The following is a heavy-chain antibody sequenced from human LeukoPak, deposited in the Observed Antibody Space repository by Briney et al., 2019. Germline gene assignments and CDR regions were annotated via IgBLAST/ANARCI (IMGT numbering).Heavy chain of an antibody. V-gene: IGHV1-18*01. CDR3: ARTGPERCSGGSCYFLGY. CDR2: ISAYNGNT. J-gene: IGHJ4*02. CDR1: GYTFTSYG. D-gene: IGHD2-15*01. Sequence: ASVKVSCKASGYTFTSYGISWVRQAPGQGLEWMGWISAYNGNTNYAQKLQGRVTMTTDTSTSTAYMELRSLRSDDTAVYYCARTGPERCSGGSCYFLGYWGQGTLVTVSS.